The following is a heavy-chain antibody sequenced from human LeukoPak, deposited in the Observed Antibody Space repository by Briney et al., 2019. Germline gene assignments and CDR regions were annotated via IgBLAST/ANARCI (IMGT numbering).Heavy chain of an antibody. CDR2: ISYDGSNK. CDR1: GFTFSSYG. Sequence: AGGSLRLSCAASGFTFSSYGMHWVRQAPGKGLEWVAVISYDGSNKYYADSVKGRFTISRDNSKNTLYLQMNSLRAEDTAVYYCAKDCRYSYGCFDYWGQGTLVTVSS. D-gene: IGHD5-18*01. J-gene: IGHJ4*02. CDR3: AKDCRYSYGCFDY. V-gene: IGHV3-30*18.